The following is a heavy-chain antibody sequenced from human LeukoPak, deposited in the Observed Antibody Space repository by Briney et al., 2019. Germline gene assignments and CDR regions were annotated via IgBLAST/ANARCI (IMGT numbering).Heavy chain of an antibody. CDR3: ARSAEYFDWLLGAFDI. V-gene: IGHV1-2*02. CDR1: GYTFTGYY. Sequence: ASVKVSCKASGYTFTGYYMHWVRQAPGQGLEWMGWINPNSGGTNYAQKFQGRVTMTRDTSISTAYMELSRLRSDDTAVYYCARSAEYFDWLLGAFDIWGQGTMVTVSS. J-gene: IGHJ3*02. CDR2: INPNSGGT. D-gene: IGHD3-9*01.